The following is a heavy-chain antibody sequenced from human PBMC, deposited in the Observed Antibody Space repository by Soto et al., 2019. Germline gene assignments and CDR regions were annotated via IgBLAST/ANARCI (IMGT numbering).Heavy chain of an antibody. Sequence: EVQLLESGGGLVQPGESLRLSCAVYGFTFNNYAMSWVRQAPGKGLEWVSIISGTGDATYYADSVKGRFTISRDNSKNTLYLQMNSLRAEDTAIYYGAKWGSSKNLDNWGQGTLVTVSS. CDR1: GFTFNNYA. D-gene: IGHD3-16*01. CDR3: AKWGSSKNLDN. V-gene: IGHV3-23*01. J-gene: IGHJ4*02. CDR2: ISGTGDAT.